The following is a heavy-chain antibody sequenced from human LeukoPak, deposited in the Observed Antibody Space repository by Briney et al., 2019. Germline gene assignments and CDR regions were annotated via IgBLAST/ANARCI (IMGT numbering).Heavy chain of an antibody. CDR2: ISSSSSYI. Sequence: GGSLRLSCAASGFNFSIYSMNWVRQAPGKGLEWVSSISSSSSYIYYADSVKGRFTISRDNAKNSLYLQMNSLRAEDTAVYYCARDPTVTTNYYYYMDVWGKGTTVTVSS. CDR3: ARDPTVTTNYYYYMDV. CDR1: GFNFSIYS. V-gene: IGHV3-21*01. J-gene: IGHJ6*03. D-gene: IGHD4-11*01.